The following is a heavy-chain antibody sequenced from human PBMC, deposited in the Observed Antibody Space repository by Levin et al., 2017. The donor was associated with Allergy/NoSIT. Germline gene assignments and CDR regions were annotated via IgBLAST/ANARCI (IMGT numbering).Heavy chain of an antibody. V-gene: IGHV1-18*01. CDR1: GYTFTSYG. Sequence: GGSLRLSCKASGYTFTSYGISWVRQAPGQGLEWMGWISAYNGNTNYAQKLQGRVTMTTDTSTSTAYMELRSLRSDDTAVYDCASGSSWYAYYFDYWGQGTLVTVSS. J-gene: IGHJ4*02. D-gene: IGHD6-13*01. CDR2: ISAYNGNT. CDR3: ASGSSWYAYYFDY.